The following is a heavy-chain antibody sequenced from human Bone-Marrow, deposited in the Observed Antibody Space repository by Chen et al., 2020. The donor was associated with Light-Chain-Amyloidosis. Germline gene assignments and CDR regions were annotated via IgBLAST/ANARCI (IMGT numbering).Heavy chain of an antibody. CDR1: GFTSSGYT. J-gene: IGHJ4*02. D-gene: IGHD2-15*01. CDR2: INGSGDNI. CDR3: AKFLGPNLYFFDS. Sequence: EVQLLESGGGLVQPGGSLRLSCVAPGFTSSGYTLSWVRQAPGKGLERVSGINGSGDNIFYADAVKGRFTISRDNSKDTLYLQMNNLRAEDTAVYYCAKFLGPNLYFFDSWGREPWSPSPQ. V-gene: IGHV3-23*01.